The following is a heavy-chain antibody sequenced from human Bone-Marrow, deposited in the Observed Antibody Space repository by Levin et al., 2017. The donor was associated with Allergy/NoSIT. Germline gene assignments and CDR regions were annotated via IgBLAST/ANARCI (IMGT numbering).Heavy chain of an antibody. CDR3: ARDYYYGSGSYSGHYYYYYYMDV. CDR2: INAGNGNT. J-gene: IGHJ6*03. CDR1: GYTFTSYA. D-gene: IGHD3-10*01. V-gene: IGHV1-3*01. Sequence: ASVKVSCKASGYTFTSYAMHWVRQAPGQRLEWMGWINAGNGNTKYSQKFQGRVTITRDTSASTAYMELSSLRSEDTAVYYCARDYYYGSGSYSGHYYYYYYMDVWGKGTTVTVSS.